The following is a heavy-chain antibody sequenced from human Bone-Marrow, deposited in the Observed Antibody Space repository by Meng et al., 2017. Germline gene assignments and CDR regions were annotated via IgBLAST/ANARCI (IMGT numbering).Heavy chain of an antibody. J-gene: IGHJ4*02. CDR1: GFTFSSYA. CDR3: AGVGFSHLYYFDY. D-gene: IGHD5-12*01. Sequence: GESLKISCAASGFTFSSYAMHWVRQAPGKGLEWVAVISYDGSNKYYADSVKGRFTISRDNSKNTLYLQMNSLRAEDTAVYYCAGVGFSHLYYFDYWGQGTLVTVSS. V-gene: IGHV3-30*04. CDR2: ISYDGSNK.